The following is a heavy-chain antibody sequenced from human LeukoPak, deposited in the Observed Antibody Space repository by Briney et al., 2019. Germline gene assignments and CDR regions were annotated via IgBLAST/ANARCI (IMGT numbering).Heavy chain of an antibody. J-gene: IGHJ4*02. CDR2: ISGSGGST. V-gene: IGHV3-23*01. CDR1: GFTVSSNY. CDR3: AKEHSSTSRYLDY. Sequence: GGSLRLSCAASGFTVSSNYMSWVRQAPGKGLEWVSAISGSGGSTYYADSVKGRFTISRDNSKNTLYLQMNSLRAEDTAVYYCAKEHSSTSRYLDYWGQGTLVTVSS. D-gene: IGHD2-2*01.